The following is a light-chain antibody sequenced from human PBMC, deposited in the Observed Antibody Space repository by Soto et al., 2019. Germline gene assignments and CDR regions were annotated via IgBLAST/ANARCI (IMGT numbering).Light chain of an antibody. CDR1: SSNIGNNF. CDR2: DND. CDR3: ATWDSSLSVVL. V-gene: IGLV1-51*01. Sequence: QSVLTQPPSVSAAPGQKVTISYSGSSSNIGNNFVSWYQHLPGTAPKLLIYDNDNRPSGIPDRFSGSKSGTSATLDITGLQTGDEAHYYCATWDSSLSVVLFGGGTKLTVL. J-gene: IGLJ2*01.